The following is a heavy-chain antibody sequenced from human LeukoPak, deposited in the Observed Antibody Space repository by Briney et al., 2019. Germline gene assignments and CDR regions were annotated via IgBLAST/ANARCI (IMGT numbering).Heavy chain of an antibody. CDR2: ISASGYST. J-gene: IGHJ5*02. CDR1: GFTFSSYA. D-gene: IGHD3-10*01. Sequence: GGSLRLSCAASGFTFSSYAMSWVRQAPGKGLEWVSAISASGYSTYYADSVKGRFTISRDNSKKTLYLQMNSLRAEDTAVFYCAKDPTVRGVIPNWFDPWGQGTLVTVSS. V-gene: IGHV3-23*01. CDR3: AKDPTVRGVIPNWFDP.